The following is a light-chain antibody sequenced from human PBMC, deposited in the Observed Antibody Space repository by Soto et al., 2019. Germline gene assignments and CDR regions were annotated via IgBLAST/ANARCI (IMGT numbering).Light chain of an antibody. CDR3: QHYSKYPLT. J-gene: IGKJ4*01. V-gene: IGKV1-5*03. Sequence: DIQMTRSPSTLSASVGYRVTITRRASQSISSCLAWYQQKPGKAPKLLIYKASSLESGVPSRFSGSGSGTEFTLTISSLQPDDFATYYCQHYSKYPLTIGGGTKVEIK. CDR1: QSISSC. CDR2: KAS.